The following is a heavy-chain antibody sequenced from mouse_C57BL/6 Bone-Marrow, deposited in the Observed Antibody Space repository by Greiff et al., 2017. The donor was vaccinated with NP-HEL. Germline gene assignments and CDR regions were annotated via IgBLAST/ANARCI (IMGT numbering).Heavy chain of an antibody. Sequence: EVQLVESGPVLVKPGASVKMSCKASGYTFTDYYMNWVKQSHGKSLEWIGVINPYNGGTSYNQKFKGKATLTVDKSSSTAYMELNSLTSEDSAVYYCARHSFDYWGQGTTLTVSS. CDR1: GYTFTDYY. CDR3: ARHSFDY. V-gene: IGHV1-19*01. CDR2: INPYNGGT. J-gene: IGHJ2*01.